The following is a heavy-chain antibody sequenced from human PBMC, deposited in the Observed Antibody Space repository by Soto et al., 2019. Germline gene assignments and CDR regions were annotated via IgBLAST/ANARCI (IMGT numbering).Heavy chain of an antibody. CDR2: IDDTGST. V-gene: IGHV4-59*01. CDR3: ARGVLEWLLRDSYYYYMDV. D-gene: IGHD3-3*01. CDR1: GDSISSSY. Sequence: SETLSLTCTVSGDSISSSYWNWIRQAPGKGLEWIGYIDDTGSTNYNPSLKSRVTLSIDPSNNQYSLKLSSVTAADTAVYYCARGVLEWLLRDSYYYYMDVWGKGTTVTVSS. J-gene: IGHJ6*03.